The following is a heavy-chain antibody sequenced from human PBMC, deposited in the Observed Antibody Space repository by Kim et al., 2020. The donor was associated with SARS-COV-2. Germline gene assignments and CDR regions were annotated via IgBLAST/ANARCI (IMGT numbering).Heavy chain of an antibody. Sequence: GGSLRLSCAASGFTFSSYAMSWVRQAPGKGLEWVSAISGSGGSTYYADSVKGRFTISRDNSKNTLYLQMNSLRAEDTAVYYCAKFPFYYYDSSGYFDYWGQGTLVTVSS. V-gene: IGHV3-23*01. J-gene: IGHJ4*02. CDR1: GFTFSSYA. CDR3: AKFPFYYYDSSGYFDY. D-gene: IGHD3-22*01. CDR2: ISGSGGST.